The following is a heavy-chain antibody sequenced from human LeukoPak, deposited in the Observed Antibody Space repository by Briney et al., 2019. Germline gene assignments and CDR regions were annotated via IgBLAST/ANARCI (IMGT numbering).Heavy chain of an antibody. Sequence: GGSLRLSCAASGFTFDDYGMSWVRQAPGKGLEWVSGINWNGGSTGYADSVKGRFTISRDNAKNSLYLQMNSLRAEDTANYYCARRARDFGDSHAFDVWGQGTMVTVSS. J-gene: IGHJ3*01. V-gene: IGHV3-20*04. CDR1: GFTFDDYG. CDR3: ARRARDFGDSHAFDV. CDR2: INWNGGST. D-gene: IGHD4-17*01.